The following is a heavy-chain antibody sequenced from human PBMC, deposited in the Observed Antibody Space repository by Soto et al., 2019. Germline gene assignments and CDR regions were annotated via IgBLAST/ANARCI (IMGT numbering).Heavy chain of an antibody. V-gene: IGHV1-2*04. CDR3: AREAVAGRPFDY. CDR1: GYTFTAYY. Sequence: QVQLVQSGAEVKKPGASVKVSCKASGYTFTAYYIHWVRQAPGQGLEWMGWINPNSGGTNYAQNFQGWVTMTSDTSISTAYMEVSRLKSDDTAVYYCAREAVAGRPFDYWGQGTLVTVSS. J-gene: IGHJ4*02. D-gene: IGHD6-19*01. CDR2: INPNSGGT.